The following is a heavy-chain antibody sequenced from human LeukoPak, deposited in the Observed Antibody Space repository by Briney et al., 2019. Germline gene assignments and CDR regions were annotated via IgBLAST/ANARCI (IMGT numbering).Heavy chain of an antibody. CDR3: TRNYGFWSGYEV. D-gene: IGHD3-3*01. CDR1: GFTFSSYS. J-gene: IGHJ4*02. V-gene: IGHV3-73*01. Sequence: GGSLRLSCAASGFTFSSYSMNWVRHASGKGLEWVGRIRSKVNSYATAYAASVKGRFTISRDDSKNTAYLQMNSLKTEDTAVYYCTRNYGFWSGYEVWGQGTLVTVSS. CDR2: IRSKVNSYAT.